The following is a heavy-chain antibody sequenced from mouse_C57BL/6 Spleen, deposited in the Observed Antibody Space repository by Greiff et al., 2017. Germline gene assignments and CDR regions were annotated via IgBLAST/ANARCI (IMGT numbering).Heavy chain of an antibody. CDR1: GYSFTGYY. D-gene: IGHD1-2*01. Sequence: EVQLQQSGPELVKPGASVKISCKASGYSFTGYYMNWVKQSPEKSLEWIGEINPSTGGTTYNQKFKAKATLTVDKSSSTAYMQLKSLTSEDSAVYYCARWSTTADYWGQGTTLTVSS. CDR2: INPSTGGT. CDR3: ARWSTTADY. V-gene: IGHV1-42*01. J-gene: IGHJ2*01.